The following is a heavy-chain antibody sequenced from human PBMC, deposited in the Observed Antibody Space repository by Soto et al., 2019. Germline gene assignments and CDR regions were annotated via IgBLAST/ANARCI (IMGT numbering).Heavy chain of an antibody. Sequence: PGGSLRLSCAASGFTFSSYGMHWIRQPPGKGLEWIGEINHSGSTNYNPSLKSRVTISVDTSKNQFSLKLSSVTAADTAVYYCARTPRRPVVVAATYYYYYYMDVRGKGTTVTVSS. D-gene: IGHD2-15*01. V-gene: IGHV4-34*01. CDR3: ARTPRRPVVVAATYYYYYYMDV. CDR2: INHSGST. J-gene: IGHJ6*03. CDR1: GFTFSSYG.